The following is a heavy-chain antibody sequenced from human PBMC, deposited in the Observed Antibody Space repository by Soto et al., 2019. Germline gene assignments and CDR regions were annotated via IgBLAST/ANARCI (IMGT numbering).Heavy chain of an antibody. Sequence: SETLSLTCTVSGGSISSYYWSWIRQPPGKGLEWIGYIYYSGSTNYNPSLKSRVTIPVDTSKNQFSLKLSSVTAADTAVYYCARDLGSPYYYYGMDVWAQGTTVTVSS. CDR2: IYYSGST. J-gene: IGHJ6*02. CDR3: ARDLGSPYYYYGMDV. V-gene: IGHV4-59*01. CDR1: GGSISSYY. D-gene: IGHD6-6*01.